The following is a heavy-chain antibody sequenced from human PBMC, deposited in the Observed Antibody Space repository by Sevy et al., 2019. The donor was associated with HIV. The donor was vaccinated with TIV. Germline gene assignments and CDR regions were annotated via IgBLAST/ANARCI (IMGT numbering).Heavy chain of an antibody. Sequence: GGSLRLSCAASGFTFTTYAMTWVRQGPRKGLEWVSSITGSGGASYYADSVKGRFTTSRDSSRNIVTLQRNGLRVEDTAVYYCVRAGVVGGGWAGNWDDWGQGAMVTVSS. CDR1: GFTFTTYA. J-gene: IGHJ4*02. CDR2: ITGSGGAS. D-gene: IGHD1-1*01. V-gene: IGHV3-23*01. CDR3: VRAGVVGGGWAGNWDD.